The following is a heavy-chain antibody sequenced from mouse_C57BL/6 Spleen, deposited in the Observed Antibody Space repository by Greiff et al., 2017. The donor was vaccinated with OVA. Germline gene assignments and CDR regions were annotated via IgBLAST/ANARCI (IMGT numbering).Heavy chain of an antibody. CDR3: ARPGTGGYAMDY. Sequence: EVQLQQSGPELVKPGASVKISCKASGYTFTDYYMNWVKQSHGKSLEWIGDINPNNGGTSYNQKFKGKATLTVDKSSSTAYMELRSLTSEDSAVYYCARPGTGGYAMDYWGQGTSVTVSS. CDR2: INPNNGGT. V-gene: IGHV1-26*01. J-gene: IGHJ4*01. D-gene: IGHD4-1*01. CDR1: GYTFTDYY.